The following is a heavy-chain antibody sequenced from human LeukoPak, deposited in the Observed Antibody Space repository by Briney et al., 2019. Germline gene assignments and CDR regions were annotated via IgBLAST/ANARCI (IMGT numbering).Heavy chain of an antibody. J-gene: IGHJ4*02. V-gene: IGHV3-48*01. CDR3: ARGPFTMVRGLNRGHYFDY. D-gene: IGHD3-10*01. Sequence: GGSLRLSCAASGFTFSSYSMNWVRQAPGKGLEWISYISNSSSTMYYADSVKGRFTISRDNSKNTLYLQMNSLRPEDTAVYYCARGPFTMVRGLNRGHYFDYWGQGTLVTVSS. CDR2: ISNSSSTM. CDR1: GFTFSSYS.